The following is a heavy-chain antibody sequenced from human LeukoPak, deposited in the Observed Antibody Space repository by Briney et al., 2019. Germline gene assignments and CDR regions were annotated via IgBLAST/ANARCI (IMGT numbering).Heavy chain of an antibody. D-gene: IGHD6-19*01. CDR1: GYTFTSYD. V-gene: IGHV1-8*01. Sequence: ASVKVSCKASGYTFTSYDINWVRQATGQGLEWMGWMNPNSGNTGYAQKFQGRVTMTRNTSISTAYMELSSLRSEDTAVYYCARGLRRIAVAGTGIGYWGQGTLVTVSS. CDR2: MNPNSGNT. CDR3: ARGLRRIAVAGTGIGY. J-gene: IGHJ4*02.